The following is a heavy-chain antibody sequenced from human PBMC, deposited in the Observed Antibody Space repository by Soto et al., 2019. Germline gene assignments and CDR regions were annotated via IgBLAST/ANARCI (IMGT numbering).Heavy chain of an antibody. D-gene: IGHD3-10*01. CDR3: ARASGVRGVYGMDA. J-gene: IGHJ6*02. V-gene: IGHV3-7*03. CDR2: GNQDGSEK. CDR1: GFTFSTYW. Sequence: GGSLSLSCSASGFTFSTYWMSWVRQAPGKGLEWVANGNQDGSEKKYVDSVKGRLIISRDNAKNSLYLQMNSLRAEDTAVYYCARASGVRGVYGMDAWGQGTTVTVSS.